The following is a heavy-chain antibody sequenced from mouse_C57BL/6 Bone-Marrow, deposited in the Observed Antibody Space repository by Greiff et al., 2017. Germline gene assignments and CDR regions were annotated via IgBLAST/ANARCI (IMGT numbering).Heavy chain of an antibody. CDR1: GYTFTDYY. V-gene: IGHV1-75*01. Sequence: VQLQQSGPELVKPGASVKISCKASGYTFTDYYINWVKQRPGQGLEWIGWIFPGSGSTYYNEKFKGKATLTVDKSSSTAYMLLSSLTSEDSAVYFCARSYYGSSYYYAMDYWGQGTSVTVSS. J-gene: IGHJ4*01. CDR3: ARSYYGSSYYYAMDY. CDR2: IFPGSGST. D-gene: IGHD1-1*01.